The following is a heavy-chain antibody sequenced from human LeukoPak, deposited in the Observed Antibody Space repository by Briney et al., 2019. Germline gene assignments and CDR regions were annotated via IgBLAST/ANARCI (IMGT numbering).Heavy chain of an antibody. J-gene: IGHJ4*02. V-gene: IGHV3-23*01. CDR3: AKTVVVITFRFDS. Sequence: GGSLRLSCAASGFIFNNYVMSWVRQAPGKGLERVSAISGDGARTYYADSVKGRFTISRDNSKNTLDLQMNSLRAEDTAIYYCAKTVVVITFRFDSWGQGSLVTVSS. CDR1: GFIFNNYV. CDR2: ISGDGART. D-gene: IGHD2-21*01.